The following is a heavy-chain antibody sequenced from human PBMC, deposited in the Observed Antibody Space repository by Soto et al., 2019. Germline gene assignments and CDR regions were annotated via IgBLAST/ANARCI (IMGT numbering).Heavy chain of an antibody. Sequence: QVQLVESGGGVLQPGTSLRLSCAASGFTFRTSVIHWVRQAPGKGLEWVAVIASDSSYKNCTGSVEGRFTISRDYSKKTLYLGMRGLCAEDTGGYYWAKEYTGHHHCDYWGLGTLVTVSP. D-gene: IGHD1-1*01. CDR1: GFTFRTSV. J-gene: IGHJ4*02. CDR2: IASDSSYK. CDR3: AKEYTGHHHCDY. V-gene: IGHV3-30*18.